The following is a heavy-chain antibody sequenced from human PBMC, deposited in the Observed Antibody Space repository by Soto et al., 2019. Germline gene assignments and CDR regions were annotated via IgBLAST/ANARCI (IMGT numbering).Heavy chain of an antibody. Sequence: PGESLKISCKGSGYSFTSYWISWVRQMPGKGLEWMGRIDPSDSYTNYSPSFQGHVTISADKSISTAYLQWSSLKASDTAMYYCARRPYCSSTSCRYYYYYGMDVWGQGTTVTVSS. CDR2: IDPSDSYT. CDR1: GYSFTSYW. J-gene: IGHJ6*02. CDR3: ARRPYCSSTSCRYYYYYGMDV. V-gene: IGHV5-10-1*01. D-gene: IGHD2-2*01.